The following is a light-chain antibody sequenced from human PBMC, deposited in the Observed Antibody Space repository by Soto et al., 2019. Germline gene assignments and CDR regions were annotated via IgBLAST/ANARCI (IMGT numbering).Light chain of an antibody. CDR2: AAS. Sequence: AIRMTQSPSSLSASTGDRVTITCRASQGISSYLAWYQQKPGKAPKLLIYAASTLQSGVPSRFSGSGSGTDFTLTISCLQSEDFATYYCQQYYSYPPTFGXGTKVDIK. CDR1: QGISSY. V-gene: IGKV1-8*01. CDR3: QQYYSYPPT. J-gene: IGKJ1*01.